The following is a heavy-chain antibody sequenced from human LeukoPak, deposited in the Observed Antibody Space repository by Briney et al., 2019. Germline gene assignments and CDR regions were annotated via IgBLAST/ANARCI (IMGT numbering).Heavy chain of an antibody. Sequence: GGSLRLSCAASGFTFSSYSMNWVRQAPGKGLEWVSSISSSSSYIYYADSVKGRFTISRDKAKNSLYLQMNSLRAEDTAVYYCAKGYGSGWYWYFDLWGRGTLVTVSS. CDR3: AKGYGSGWYWYFDL. D-gene: IGHD6-19*01. J-gene: IGHJ2*01. V-gene: IGHV3-21*01. CDR1: GFTFSSYS. CDR2: ISSSSSYI.